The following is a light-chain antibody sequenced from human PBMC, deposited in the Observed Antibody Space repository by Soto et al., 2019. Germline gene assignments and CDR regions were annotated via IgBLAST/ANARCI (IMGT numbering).Light chain of an antibody. CDR3: QQANSYPIT. CDR1: QGLKF. Sequence: DSNMTQCPSSVSASVGNTFKITCRASQGLKFLAWYQKKPGKAPRLLIYEATNLQSGVPPRLRGSGYGTDLTLTISSMQTEDFATYFCQQANSYPITFGQGTRLEI. J-gene: IGKJ5*01. V-gene: IGKV1D-12*01. CDR2: EAT.